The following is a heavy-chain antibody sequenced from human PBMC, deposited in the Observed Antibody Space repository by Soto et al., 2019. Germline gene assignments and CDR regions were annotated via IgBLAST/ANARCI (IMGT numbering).Heavy chain of an antibody. D-gene: IGHD3-22*01. CDR3: ARALLSHSYDSGGYDSYFHAMDV. CDR2: IIPISETT. CDR1: VYTFTSYG. J-gene: IGHJ6*02. Sequence: SVTVSCKASVYTFTSYGISWVRQAPGQGLEWMGGIIPISETTNYAQIFQGRVSIVADKSTSTAYMELSRLRSEDTAVYYCARALLSHSYDSGGYDSYFHAMDVWGQGTPVTVSS. V-gene: IGHV1-69*06.